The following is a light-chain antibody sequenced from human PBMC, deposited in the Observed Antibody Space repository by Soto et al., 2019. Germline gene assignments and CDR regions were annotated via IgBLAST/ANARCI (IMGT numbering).Light chain of an antibody. CDR2: DAS. Sequence: EIVLTHSPGTLSLSPGERATLSCRASLTISDNYLAWYQQKAGQAPRLVIYDASNRATGIPDRFSASGSGTDFTLTISRLEPEDFAVYYCQQYSMAPLTFGQGTKV. CDR3: QQYSMAPLT. CDR1: LTISDNY. J-gene: IGKJ1*01. V-gene: IGKV3-20*01.